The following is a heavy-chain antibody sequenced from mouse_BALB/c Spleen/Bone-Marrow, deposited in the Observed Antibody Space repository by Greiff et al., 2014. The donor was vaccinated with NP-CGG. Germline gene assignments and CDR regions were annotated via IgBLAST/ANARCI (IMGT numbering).Heavy chain of an antibody. V-gene: IGHV3-1*02. CDR2: IHYSGST. Sequence: VQLQQSGPDLVKPSQSLSLTCTVTGYSITSGYSWHWIRQFPGNKLECMGYIHYSGSTNYNPSLKSRISITRDTSTNQFFLQLNSVTPEDPATYDCARRGLDCYGSGYCYFDVWGAGTTVTVSS. CDR1: GYSITSGYS. D-gene: IGHD1-1*01. J-gene: IGHJ1*01. CDR3: ARRGLDCYGSGYCYFDV.